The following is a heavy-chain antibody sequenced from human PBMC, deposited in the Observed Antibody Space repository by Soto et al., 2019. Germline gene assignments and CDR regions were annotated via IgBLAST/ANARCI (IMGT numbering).Heavy chain of an antibody. CDR1: GDSVSRGGYF. D-gene: IGHD5-18*01. CDR2: IYSTGIT. V-gene: IGHV4-61*08. J-gene: IGHJ4*02. CDR3: ARDWRNSYGNYFDI. Sequence: QVQLQESGPRLVKPSEILSLTCTVSGDSVSRGGYFWSWIRQPPGKELEWIGKIYSTGITNYNPSLESRVSISVDPSKNQCSLKLRSVTAADTAVYYCARDWRNSYGNYFDIWGQGTLVTASS.